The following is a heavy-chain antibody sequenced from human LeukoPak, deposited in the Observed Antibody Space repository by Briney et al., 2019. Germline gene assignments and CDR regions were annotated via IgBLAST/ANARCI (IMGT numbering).Heavy chain of an antibody. V-gene: IGHV4-59*01. J-gene: IGHJ5*02. CDR3: ARDYYGSGSPNWFDP. CDR2: IYYSGST. CDR1: GGSISSYY. Sequence: SETLSLTCTVSGGSISSYYWSWIRQPPGKGLEWIGYIYYSGSTNYNPSLKSRVTISVVTSKNQFSLKLSSVTAADTAVYYCARDYYGSGSPNWFDPWGQGTLVTVSS. D-gene: IGHD3-10*01.